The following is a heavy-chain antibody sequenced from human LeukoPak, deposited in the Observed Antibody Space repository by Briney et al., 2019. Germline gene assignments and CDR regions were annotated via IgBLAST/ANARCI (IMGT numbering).Heavy chain of an antibody. CDR3: AKGWTIAVAGLFDY. J-gene: IGHJ4*02. Sequence: PQTLSLTCTVSGGSISSDNYHWSWIRQPAGKGLEWIGEINHSGSTNYNPSLKSRVTISVDTSKNQFSLKLSSVTAADTAVYYCAKGWTIAVAGLFDYWGQGTLVTVSS. CDR2: INHSGST. V-gene: IGHV4-61*09. CDR1: GGSISSDNYH. D-gene: IGHD6-19*01.